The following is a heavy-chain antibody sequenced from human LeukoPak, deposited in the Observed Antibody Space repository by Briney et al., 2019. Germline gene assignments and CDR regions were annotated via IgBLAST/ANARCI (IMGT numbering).Heavy chain of an antibody. CDR2: IWYDGSNK. CDR3: AREPNRWGGPRQDLDN. D-gene: IGHD3-16*01. V-gene: IGHV3-33*01. J-gene: IGHJ4*02. CDR1: GFTFDSFG. Sequence: GGSLRLSCAASGFTFDSFGMHWVRQAPGKGLEWVAVIWYDGSNKYYTDSVKGRFTISRDNSKNTLYLQMNSLRAEDTAVYYCAREPNRWGGPRQDLDNWGQGTLVTVSS.